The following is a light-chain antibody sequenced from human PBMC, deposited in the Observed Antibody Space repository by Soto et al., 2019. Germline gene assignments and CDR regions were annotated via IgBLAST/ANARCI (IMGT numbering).Light chain of an antibody. V-gene: IGKV3-20*01. Sequence: EIVLTQSPGTLSLSPGERATLSCRASQSVSNNYLAWYQQKPGQAPRLLIYGASNRATGIPDRFSGSGSGTDFTLTISRLEPEDFAVYFCQQYGSAPWTFGQGTKVDIK. J-gene: IGKJ1*01. CDR3: QQYGSAPWT. CDR2: GAS. CDR1: QSVSNNY.